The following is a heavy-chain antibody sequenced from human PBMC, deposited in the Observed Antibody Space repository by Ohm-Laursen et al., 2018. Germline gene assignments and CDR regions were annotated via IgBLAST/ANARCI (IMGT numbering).Heavy chain of an antibody. CDR2: ISSSGSTI. D-gene: IGHD1-26*01. CDR3: ASRRVGAGVVDY. J-gene: IGHJ4*02. CDR1: GFTFSDYY. Sequence: SLRLSCTASGFTFSDYYMSWIRQAPGKGLEWVSYISSSGSTIYYADSVKGRFTISRDNAKNSLYLQMNSLRAEDTAVYYCASRRVGAGVVDYWGQGTLVTVSS. V-gene: IGHV3-11*04.